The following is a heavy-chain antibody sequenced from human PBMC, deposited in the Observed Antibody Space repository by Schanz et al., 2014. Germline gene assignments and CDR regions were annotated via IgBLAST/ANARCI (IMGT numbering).Heavy chain of an antibody. CDR2: LSFDSRHI. D-gene: IGHD1-1*01. J-gene: IGHJ4*02. V-gene: IGHV3-21*06. CDR3: ARDGVAATTDFEY. CDR1: GFSFDSYN. Sequence: EVQLVESGGGLFQPGGSLRLSCAASGFSFDSYNMNWVRQSPGKGLEWVAFLSFDSRHIYYADSVKGRFTISRDNAKSSLHLQMNSLRADDTAVYYCARDGVAATTDFEYWGQGALVTVSS.